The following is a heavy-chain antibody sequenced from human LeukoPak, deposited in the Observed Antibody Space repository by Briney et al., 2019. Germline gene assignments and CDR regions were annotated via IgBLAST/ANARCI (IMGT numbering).Heavy chain of an antibody. CDR3: AKCRASYWSAYYS. D-gene: IGHD3-3*01. CDR2: ISGSGDNT. J-gene: IGHJ4*02. CDR1: GFTFSSSA. Sequence: GVSLRLSCAASGFTFSSSAMSWVRQDAGKRLEWVSSISGSGDNTYYADSVKGRFTISRDNSKNTMYLQMNNLRAEDTAIYYCAKCRASYWSAYYSWGQGTLVTVSS. V-gene: IGHV3-23*01.